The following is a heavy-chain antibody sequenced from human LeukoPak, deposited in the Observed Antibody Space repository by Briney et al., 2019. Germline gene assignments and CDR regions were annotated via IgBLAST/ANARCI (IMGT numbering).Heavy chain of an antibody. CDR2: ISYDGSNE. V-gene: IGHV3-30*18. D-gene: IGHD1-26*01. Sequence: GRPLRLSCAASGFTFSSYGMHWVRQAPGKGLEWVAIISYDGSNEYYADSVKGRFIISRDNSKNTLYLQMNSLRTEDTAVYYCAKEGGSYYDYYYGMDVWGQGTTVTVSS. J-gene: IGHJ6*02. CDR1: GFTFSSYG. CDR3: AKEGGSYYDYYYGMDV.